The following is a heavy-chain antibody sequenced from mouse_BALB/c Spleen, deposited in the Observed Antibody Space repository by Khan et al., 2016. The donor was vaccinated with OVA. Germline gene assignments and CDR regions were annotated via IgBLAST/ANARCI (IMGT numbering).Heavy chain of an antibody. CDR3: ARTARIKY. CDR1: GYSITSGYG. CDR2: ISYSGST. D-gene: IGHD1-2*01. Sequence: VQLQQPGPGLVKPSQSLSLTCTVTGYSITSGYGWNWIRQFPGNKMEWMGYISYSGSTNYNPYLKSRISITRDTSKNQFFLQLNSVTTEDTATYYCARTARIKYWGQGTTLTVSS. V-gene: IGHV3-2*02. J-gene: IGHJ2*01.